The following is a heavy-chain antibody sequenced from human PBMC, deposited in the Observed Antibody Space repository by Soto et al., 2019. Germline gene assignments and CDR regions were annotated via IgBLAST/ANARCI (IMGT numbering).Heavy chain of an antibody. CDR1: GFTFDSYA. D-gene: IGHD4-17*01. CDR2: LSGSGGTT. CDR3: ARGGYGGIYYFDY. Sequence: GGSLRLSCAASGFTFDSYAMIWVRQAPGKGLEWVSALSGSGGTTYYADSVKGRFTISRDNSKNTLYLEMNSLRAEDTAVYYCARGGYGGIYYFDYWGQGTLVTVSS. J-gene: IGHJ4*02. V-gene: IGHV3-23*01.